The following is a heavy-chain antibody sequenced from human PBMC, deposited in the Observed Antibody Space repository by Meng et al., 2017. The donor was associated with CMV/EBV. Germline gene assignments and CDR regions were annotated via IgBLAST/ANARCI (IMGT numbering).Heavy chain of an antibody. CDR2: ISAYNGNT. J-gene: IGHJ4*02. V-gene: IGHV1-18*01. Sequence: QVQLVQSGAEVKKPGASAKVSCKVSGYTFTSYGISWVRQAPGQGLEWMGWISAYNGNTNYAQKLQGRVTMTTDTSTSTAYMELRSLRSDDTAVYYCARDARKSPEGSHFDYWGQGTLVTVSS. CDR3: ARDARKSPEGSHFDY. CDR1: GYTFTSYG.